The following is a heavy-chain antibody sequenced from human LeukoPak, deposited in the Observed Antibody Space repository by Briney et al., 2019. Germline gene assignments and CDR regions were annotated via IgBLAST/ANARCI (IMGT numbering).Heavy chain of an antibody. D-gene: IGHD3-10*01. Sequence: GGSLRLSCAASGFTVNSNYMSWVRQAPGKGLEWVSVIYSGGSTYYADSVKGRFTISRDNSKNTLYFQMNSLRTEDTAVYYCARHGRRSGSFSHFGYWGQGTLVTVSS. CDR3: ARHGRRSGSFSHFGY. V-gene: IGHV3-53*01. CDR1: GFTVNSNY. CDR2: IYSGGST. J-gene: IGHJ4*02.